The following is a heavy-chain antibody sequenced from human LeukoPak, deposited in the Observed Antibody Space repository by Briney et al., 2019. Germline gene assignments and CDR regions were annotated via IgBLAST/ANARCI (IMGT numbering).Heavy chain of an antibody. V-gene: IGHV3-23*01. CDR1: GFTFSSYA. CDR2: ISGSGGST. Sequence: GGSLRPSCAASGFTFSSYAMSWVHHDPRNGLEWVSAISGSGGSTYYADSVKGRFTISRDNSKNTLYLQMNSLRAEDTAVYYCAKESSSGYYDSSGYYYTDAFDIWGQGTMVTVSS. CDR3: AKESSSGYYDSSGYYYTDAFDI. D-gene: IGHD3-22*01. J-gene: IGHJ3*02.